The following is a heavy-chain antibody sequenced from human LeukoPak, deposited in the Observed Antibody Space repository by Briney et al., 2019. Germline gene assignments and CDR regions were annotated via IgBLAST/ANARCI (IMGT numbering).Heavy chain of an antibody. CDR2: IYYSGST. J-gene: IGHJ3*02. CDR3: ARHDTRIAAAVGAFDI. V-gene: IGHV4-59*08. D-gene: IGHD6-13*01. Sequence: SETLSLTCTVSGGSISSYYWSWIRQPPGKGLEWIGYIYYSGSTNYNPSLKSRVTISVDTSKNQFSLKLSSVTAADTAVYYCARHDTRIAAAVGAFDIWGQGTMVTVSS. CDR1: GGSISSYY.